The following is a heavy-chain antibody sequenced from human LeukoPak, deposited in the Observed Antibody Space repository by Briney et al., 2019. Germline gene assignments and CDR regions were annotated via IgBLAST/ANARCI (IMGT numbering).Heavy chain of an antibody. CDR1: GFTFSSYS. CDR2: ISSSSSYI. Sequence: GGSPSLSCAASGFTFSSYSMNWDRQAPGKGLEWVSSISSSSSYIYYADSVKGRFTISRDNAKNSLCLQMNSLRAEDTAVYYCARDYSSSWYFDFDYWGQGTLVTVSS. J-gene: IGHJ4*02. CDR3: ARDYSSSWYFDFDY. V-gene: IGHV3-21*01. D-gene: IGHD6-13*01.